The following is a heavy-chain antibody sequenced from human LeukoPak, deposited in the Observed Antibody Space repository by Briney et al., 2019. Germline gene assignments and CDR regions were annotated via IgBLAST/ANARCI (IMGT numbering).Heavy chain of an antibody. CDR2: ISAYNGNT. CDR1: GYTFTSYG. D-gene: IGHD6-13*01. V-gene: IGHV1-18*01. CDR3: ASSSPGYSSSWYSY. J-gene: IGHJ4*02. Sequence: ASVKVSCKASGYTFTSYGISWVRQAPGQGLEWMGWISAYNGNTNYAQKLQGRVTMTTDTSPSTAYMELRSLRSDDTAVYYCASSSPGYSSSWYSYWGQGTLVTVSS.